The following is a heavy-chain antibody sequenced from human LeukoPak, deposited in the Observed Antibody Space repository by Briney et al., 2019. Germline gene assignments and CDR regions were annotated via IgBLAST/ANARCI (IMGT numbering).Heavy chain of an antibody. Sequence: GGSLRLSCAASGFTFDDYGMSWVRQAPGKGLEWVSGINWNGGSTGYADSVKGRFTISRDNAKNSLYLQMNSLRAEDTALYYCARGAGLRSSHHAFDIWGQGTMVTVSS. D-gene: IGHD6-6*01. CDR3: ARGAGLRSSHHAFDI. CDR1: GFTFDDYG. V-gene: IGHV3-20*04. J-gene: IGHJ3*02. CDR2: INWNGGST.